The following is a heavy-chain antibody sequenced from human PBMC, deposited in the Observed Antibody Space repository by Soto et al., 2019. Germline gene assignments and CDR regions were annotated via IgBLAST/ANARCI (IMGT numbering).Heavy chain of an antibody. CDR1: GGSISGGGYS. J-gene: IGHJ4*02. CDR2: IYHSGST. Sequence: PSETLSLTCAVSGGSISGGGYSWSWIRQPPGQGLEWIGYIYHSGSTNYNPSLKSRVTISVDTSKNQFSLKLSSVTAADTAVYYCARRYSSSFDYWGQGTLVTVSS. D-gene: IGHD6-13*01. CDR3: ARRYSSSFDY. V-gene: IGHV4-61*08.